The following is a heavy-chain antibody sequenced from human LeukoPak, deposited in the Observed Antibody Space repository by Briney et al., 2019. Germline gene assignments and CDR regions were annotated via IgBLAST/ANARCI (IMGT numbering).Heavy chain of an antibody. Sequence: GGTLRLSCAASGFTFSSYGMSWVRQAPGQGLEWVSAISGSVRSTYYSDSVKGRFTISKDTSKNTLYLQMNSLRAEDTAIYYCAKDQLNRFCSGGSCSITHDSWGQGTLVTVSS. CDR1: GFTFSSYG. J-gene: IGHJ4*02. CDR3: AKDQLNRFCSGGSCSITHDS. D-gene: IGHD2-15*01. V-gene: IGHV3-23*01. CDR2: ISGSVRST.